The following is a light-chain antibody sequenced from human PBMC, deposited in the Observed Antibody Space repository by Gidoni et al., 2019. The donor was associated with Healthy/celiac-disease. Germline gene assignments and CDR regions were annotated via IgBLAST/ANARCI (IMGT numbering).Light chain of an antibody. CDR1: QSLLHSNGYNY. V-gene: IGKV2-28*01. J-gene: IGKJ1*01. Sequence: DIVMTQSPLSLPVTPGEPASISCRSSQSLLHSNGYNYLDWYLQKPGQSPQLLIYLGSNRASGVPDRCSGSGSGTDFTLKISRVEAEDVGVYYCMQALQTPWTFXXXTKVEIK. CDR3: MQALQTPWT. CDR2: LGS.